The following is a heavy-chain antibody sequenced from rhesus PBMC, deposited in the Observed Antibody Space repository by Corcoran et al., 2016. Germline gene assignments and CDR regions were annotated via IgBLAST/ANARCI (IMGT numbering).Heavy chain of an antibody. CDR2: IYWDDDK. J-gene: IGHJ4*01. D-gene: IGHD4-35*01. CDR1: GFSLPTSGMG. Sequence: QVTLKESGPALVQPTQTLTLTCTFSGFSLPTSGMGVGWLRQPPGKALEWLARIYWDDDKRCSTSRKSRRTISKDTYKNQVVRTMTNMDPVDTATDYCARRTTVTLFDYWGQGVLVTVSS. V-gene: IGHV2-174*01. CDR3: ARRTTVTLFDY.